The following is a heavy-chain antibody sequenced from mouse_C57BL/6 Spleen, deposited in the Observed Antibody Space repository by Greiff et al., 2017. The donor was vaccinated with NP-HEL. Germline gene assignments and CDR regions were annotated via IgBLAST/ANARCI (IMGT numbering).Heavy chain of an antibody. CDR1: GYTFTSYW. Sequence: QVQLQQSGAELVMPGASVKLSCKASGYTFTSYWMHWVKQRPGQGLEWIGEIDPSDSYTNYNQKFKGKSTLTVDKSSSTAYMQLSSLTSADSAVYYWARSGYYYGSSTFAIEYWGQGTSVTVSS. CDR3: ARSGYYYGSSTFAIEY. D-gene: IGHD1-1*01. J-gene: IGHJ4*01. CDR2: IDPSDSYT. V-gene: IGHV1-69*01.